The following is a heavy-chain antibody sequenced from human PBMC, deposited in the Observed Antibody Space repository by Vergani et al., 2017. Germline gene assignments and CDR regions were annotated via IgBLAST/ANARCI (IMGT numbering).Heavy chain of an antibody. Sequence: EVQLVESGGYLVQPGGSLRLSCAASGFTFSSSAMHWVRQATGKGLEYVSAISTDGGSTYYADSVKGRFTISRDNSKNTLYLQMGSLRPEDMAVYYCARRYCRGGSCYYPFDYWGQGTLVTVSS. J-gene: IGHJ4*02. CDR1: GFTFSSSA. CDR3: ARRYCRGGSCYYPFDY. CDR2: ISTDGGST. V-gene: IGHV3-64*07. D-gene: IGHD2-15*01.